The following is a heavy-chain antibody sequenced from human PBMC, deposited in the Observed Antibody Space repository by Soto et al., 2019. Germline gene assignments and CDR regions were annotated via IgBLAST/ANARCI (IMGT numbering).Heavy chain of an antibody. CDR3: AKAPTSTMVRGVIRFDP. CDR2: FDPEDGET. Sequence: RASVKVSCKVSGYTLTELSMHWVRQAPGKGLEWMGGFDPEDGETIYAQKFQGRVTMTEDTSTDTAYMELSSLRSEDTAVYYCAKAPTSTMVRGVIRFDPWGQGTXVTVSS. J-gene: IGHJ5*02. D-gene: IGHD3-10*01. CDR1: GYTLTELS. V-gene: IGHV1-24*01.